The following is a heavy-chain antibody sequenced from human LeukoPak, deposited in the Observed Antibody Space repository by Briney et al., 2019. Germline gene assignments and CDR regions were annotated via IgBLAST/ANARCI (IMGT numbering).Heavy chain of an antibody. CDR1: GFTFDDYA. Sequence: GGSLRLSCAASGFTFDDYAMHWVRQAPGKGLEWVSGISWNSGSIGYADSVKGRFTISRDNAKNSLYLQMNSLRAEDTALYYCAKSPIWFGEFDYWGQGTLVTVSS. CDR2: ISWNSGSI. CDR3: AKSPIWFGEFDY. J-gene: IGHJ4*02. V-gene: IGHV3-9*01. D-gene: IGHD3-10*01.